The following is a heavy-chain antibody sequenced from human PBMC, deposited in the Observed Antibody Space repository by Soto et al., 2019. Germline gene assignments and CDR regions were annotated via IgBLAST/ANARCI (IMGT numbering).Heavy chain of an antibody. D-gene: IGHD2-2*01. CDR2: IYTSGST. J-gene: IGHJ4*02. V-gene: IGHV4-4*07. Sequence: QVQLQESGPGLLKPSETLSLSCTVSGGSISNYYWSWIRQPAGKGLEWIGRIYTSGSTNYNPSLKSRVTMSVDTSKNQFSLKLSSVTAADTAVYYCARSCSSNSCYDVFDYWGQGTLVTVSS. CDR1: GGSISNYY. CDR3: ARSCSSNSCYDVFDY.